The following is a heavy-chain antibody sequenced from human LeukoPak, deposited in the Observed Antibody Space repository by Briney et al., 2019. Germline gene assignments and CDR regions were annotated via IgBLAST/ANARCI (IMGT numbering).Heavy chain of an antibody. CDR1: GYSVSSGYY. Sequence: SETLSLTCTVSGYSVSSGYYWGWIRQSPGKGLEWIGSIYYSGSTYYNPSLKSRVTISVDTSKNQFSLKLSSVTAADTAVYYCARNRGLDYWGQGTLVTVSS. V-gene: IGHV4-38-2*02. D-gene: IGHD1-14*01. CDR2: IYYSGST. CDR3: ARNRGLDY. J-gene: IGHJ4*02.